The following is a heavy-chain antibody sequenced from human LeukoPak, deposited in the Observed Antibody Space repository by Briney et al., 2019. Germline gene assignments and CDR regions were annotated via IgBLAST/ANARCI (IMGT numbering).Heavy chain of an antibody. D-gene: IGHD1-26*01. V-gene: IGHV4-34*01. CDR2: INHSGST. CDR1: GGSFSGYY. Sequence: PSETLSLTCAVYGGSFSGYYWSWIRQPPGKGLEWIGEINHSGSTNYNPSLKSRVTISVDTSKNQFSLKLSSVTAADTAVYYCARGRARSWLPQASSGSYYGYWGQGTLVTVSS. CDR3: ARGRARSWLPQASSGSYYGY. J-gene: IGHJ4*02.